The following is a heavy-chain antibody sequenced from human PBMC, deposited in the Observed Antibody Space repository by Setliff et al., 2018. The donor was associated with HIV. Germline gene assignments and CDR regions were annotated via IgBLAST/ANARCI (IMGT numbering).Heavy chain of an antibody. J-gene: IGHJ6*03. CDR2: IYTSGIT. CDR3: ARDRRGYYYGSGSCYMDV. D-gene: IGHD3-10*01. Sequence: LSLTCTVSGDSISSYYWSWIRQPPGKGLEWIGYIYTSGITDYNPSLKSRVTISGDTSKNQFSLKLSSVTAADTAVYYCARDRRGYYYGSGSCYMDVWGTGTTVNVSS. CDR1: GDSISSYY. V-gene: IGHV4-4*08.